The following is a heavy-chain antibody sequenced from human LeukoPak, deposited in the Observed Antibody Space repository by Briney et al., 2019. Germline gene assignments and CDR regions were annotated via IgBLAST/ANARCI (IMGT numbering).Heavy chain of an antibody. CDR2: IIPIFGTA. D-gene: IGHD3-10*01. V-gene: IGHV1-69*05. J-gene: IGHJ4*02. CDR1: GGTFSSYA. CDR3: ARAGPMVRGVIIPFDY. Sequence: SVKVSCKASGGTFSSYAISWVRQAPGQGLEWMGGIIPIFGTANYAQRFQGRVTITTDESTSTAYMELSSLRSEDTAVYYCARAGPMVRGVIIPFDYWGQGTLVTVSS.